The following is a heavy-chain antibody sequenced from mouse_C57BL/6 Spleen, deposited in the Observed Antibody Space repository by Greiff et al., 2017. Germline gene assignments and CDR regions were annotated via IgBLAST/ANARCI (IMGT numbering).Heavy chain of an antibody. J-gene: IGHJ2*01. CDR3: AGVDNSNSDISFYFDY. CDR1: GYSITSGYY. V-gene: IGHV3-6*01. Sequence: ESGPGLVKPSQSLSLTCSVTGYSITSGYYWNWIRQFPGNKLEWMGYISDAGSNNYNPSLKNRISITRDTSKNQFFLKLHSMTTEDTATYDCAGVDNSNSDISFYFDYWGQGTTLTVSS. CDR2: ISDAGSN. D-gene: IGHD2-5*01.